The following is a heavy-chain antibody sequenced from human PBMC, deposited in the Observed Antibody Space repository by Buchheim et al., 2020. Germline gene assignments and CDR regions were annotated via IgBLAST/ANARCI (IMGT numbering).Heavy chain of an antibody. V-gene: IGHV3-7*01. CDR2: IKQDGSEK. D-gene: IGHD6-19*01. J-gene: IGHJ4*02. CDR3: ARDDHYDSGWEYYFDY. Sequence: EVQLVESGGGLVQPGGSLRLSCAASGFTLSSYWMSWVRQAPGKGLEWVANIKQDGSEKNYVDSVKGRFTISRDNAKNSLYLQMDNLRAEDTAVYYCARDDHYDSGWEYYFDYWGQGTL. CDR1: GFTLSSYW.